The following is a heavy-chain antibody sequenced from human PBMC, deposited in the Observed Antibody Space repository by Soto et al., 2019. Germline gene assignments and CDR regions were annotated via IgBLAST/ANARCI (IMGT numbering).Heavy chain of an antibody. CDR3: AREPPEQPESGRLEPNWFDP. Sequence: SVKVSCKASGGTFSSYAISWVRQAPGQGLEWMGGIIPIFGTANYAQKFQGRVTITADESTSTAYMELSSLRSEDTAVYYCAREPPEQPESGRLEPNWFDPWGQGTLVTVSS. V-gene: IGHV1-69*13. D-gene: IGHD6-13*01. CDR1: GGTFSSYA. J-gene: IGHJ5*02. CDR2: IIPIFGTA.